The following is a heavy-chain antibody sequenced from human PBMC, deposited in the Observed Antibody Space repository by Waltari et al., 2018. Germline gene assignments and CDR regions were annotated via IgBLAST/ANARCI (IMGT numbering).Heavy chain of an antibody. CDR2: INTYNGNT. CDR1: GYTFTTYA. D-gene: IGHD4-17*01. V-gene: IGHV1-3*04. Sequence: QVQLVQSGAEVKSPGASVRVSCKASGYTFTTYAIHWVRQAPGHRLEWMGWINTYNGNTKYSQKFQGRVTITRDTSASTASLELSSLRSEDTAVYYCARISEVTTSGDYYGLDVCGQGTTVTVSS. J-gene: IGHJ6*02. CDR3: ARISEVTTSGDYYGLDV.